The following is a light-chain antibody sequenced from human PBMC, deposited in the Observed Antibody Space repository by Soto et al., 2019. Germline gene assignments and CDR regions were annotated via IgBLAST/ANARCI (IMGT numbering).Light chain of an antibody. CDR1: SSNIGSKH. Sequence: QSVLTQPPSASGTPGQRVTIACSGNSSNIGSKHVFWYQQLPGSAPKLLLYRNNKRPSGVPDRFSCSKSGTSASLAISGLRSDDEADYYCATWDVTLSGPVFGGGTKVTVL. V-gene: IGLV1-47*01. CDR3: ATWDVTLSGPV. J-gene: IGLJ2*01. CDR2: RNN.